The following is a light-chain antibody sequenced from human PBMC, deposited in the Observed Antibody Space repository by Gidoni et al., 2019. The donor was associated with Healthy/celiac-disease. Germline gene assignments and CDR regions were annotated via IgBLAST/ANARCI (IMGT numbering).Light chain of an antibody. J-gene: IGKJ1*01. Sequence: DIQMSQPPSSLSASVGDRVTITFRASKSSSSYLNWYQQKPGKAPKLLIYAASSVQSGVPSRFSGSGSGTDFTLTISSLQPEDVATYYCQQRYSTPPWTFGQGTKVEIK. CDR2: AAS. CDR3: QQRYSTPPWT. V-gene: IGKV1-39*01. CDR1: KSSSSY.